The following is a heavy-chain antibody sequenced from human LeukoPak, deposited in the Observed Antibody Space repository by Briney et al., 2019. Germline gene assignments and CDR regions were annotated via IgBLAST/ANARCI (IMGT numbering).Heavy chain of an antibody. V-gene: IGHV4-4*07. J-gene: IGHJ6*02. CDR2: IYTSGST. Sequence: PSETLSLTCTVSGGSISSYYWSWIRQPAGKGLEWIGRIYTSGSTNYNPSLKSRVTMSVDTSKNQFSLKLSSVTAADTAVYYCARGGIAGYSSGWYGWMGRGTNGMDVWGQGTTVTVSS. D-gene: IGHD6-19*01. CDR3: ARGGIAGYSSGWYGWMGRGTNGMDV. CDR1: GGSISSYY.